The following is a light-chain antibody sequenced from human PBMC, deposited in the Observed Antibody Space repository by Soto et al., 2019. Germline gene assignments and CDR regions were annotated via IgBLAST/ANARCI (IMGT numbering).Light chain of an antibody. J-gene: IGLJ1*01. CDR2: DVS. CDR3: SSYTTSNTRQIV. V-gene: IGLV2-14*03. CDR1: SSDVVGYNY. Sequence: QSALNQPASVSGSPGQPITISCTGTSSDVVGYNYVSWYQHHPGKAPKLLIYDVSNRPSGVSNRFSGSKSDNTASLTISGLQPEDEADYYCSSYTTSNTRQIVFGTGTKVTVL.